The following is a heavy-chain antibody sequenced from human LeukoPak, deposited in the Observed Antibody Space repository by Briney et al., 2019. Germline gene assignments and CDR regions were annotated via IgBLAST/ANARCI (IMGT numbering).Heavy chain of an antibody. D-gene: IGHD2-21*02. CDR1: GFTFTSST. CDR3: ANRAFGGDSP. CDR2: INPQSGGT. J-gene: IGHJ5*02. Sequence: ASVKVSCKASGFTFTSSTIQWVRQAPGQGLEWMGWINPQSGGTNYAQKFQGRVTMTSDTSITTAYMELSSLTSDDTAVYYCANRAFGGDSPWGQGTLVTVSS. V-gene: IGHV1-2*02.